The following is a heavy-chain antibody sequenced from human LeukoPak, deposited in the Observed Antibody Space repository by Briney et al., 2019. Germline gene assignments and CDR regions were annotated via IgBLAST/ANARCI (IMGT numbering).Heavy chain of an antibody. CDR2: ISAYNGNT. V-gene: IGHV1-18*01. CDR3: ARDSPPGSSSLLY. J-gene: IGHJ4*02. Sequence: ASVKVSCKASGYTFTNYGISWVRQAPGQGLEWMGWISAYNGNTNYAQKFQGRVTMTRDTSISTAYMELSRLRSDDTAVYYCARDSPPGSSSLLYGGRGTLVPV. D-gene: IGHD1-26*01. CDR1: GYTFTNYG.